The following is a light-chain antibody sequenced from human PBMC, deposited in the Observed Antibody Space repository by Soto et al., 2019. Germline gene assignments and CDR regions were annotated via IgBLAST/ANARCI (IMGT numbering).Light chain of an antibody. CDR3: TSFTSGSHPYV. V-gene: IGLV2-14*03. CDR1: NNDVGAYNY. Sequence: QSVLAQPASVSGSPGQSITISCAGTNNDVGAYNYVSWYQQLPGKAPKLLIYDVKYRPSGVSSRFSGSRSGNTASLTISGLQTEDEADYYCTSFTSGSHPYVLGTGTKVTVL. CDR2: DVK. J-gene: IGLJ1*01.